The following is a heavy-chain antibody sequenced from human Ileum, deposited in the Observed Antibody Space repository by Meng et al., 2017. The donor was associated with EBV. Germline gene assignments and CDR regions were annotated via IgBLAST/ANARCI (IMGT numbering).Heavy chain of an antibody. CDR2: ISGTSTTI. D-gene: IGHD5-18*01. V-gene: IGHV3-11*01. Sequence: VRLVVAGGGSVWPGGSLRLSCGASGFTFRDYNMTWIRQAPGKGLEWNSSISGTSTTIHHADSVKGRFTISRDNDNNSLYLQMSSLRAEDTAVYYCARARSSSSHTAMAYYWGQGTLVTVSS. J-gene: IGHJ4*02. CDR1: GFTFRDYN. CDR3: ARARSSSSHTAMAYY.